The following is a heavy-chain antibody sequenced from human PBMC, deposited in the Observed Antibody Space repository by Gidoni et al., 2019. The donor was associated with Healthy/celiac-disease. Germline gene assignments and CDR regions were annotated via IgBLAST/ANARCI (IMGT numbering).Heavy chain of an antibody. Sequence: QVQLVQSGAEVKKPGSSVKVSCKASGGTFSSYTISWVRQAPGQGLEGMGGIIPSVGKENHEQKFQCRVTITADESTSTAYMELSSLRSEDTAVYYCARVTTKVTIRARGMFDYWGQGTLVTVSS. CDR2: IIPSVGKE. CDR1: GGTFSSYT. J-gene: IGHJ4*02. CDR3: ARVTTKVTIRARGMFDY. D-gene: IGHD4-17*01. V-gene: IGHV1-69*01.